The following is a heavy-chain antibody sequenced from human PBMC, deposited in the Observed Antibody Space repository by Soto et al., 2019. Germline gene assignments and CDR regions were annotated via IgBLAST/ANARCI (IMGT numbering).Heavy chain of an antibody. D-gene: IGHD3-9*01. V-gene: IGHV3-21*01. J-gene: IGHJ4*02. CDR3: ARGPTRNAFRSFDWTRFDY. Sequence: GGSVRPSCAASGSTFSSYRMNWVRQPPWQWLDWVSSISYSSSYINYAAAVKCRFTISRDDAKNSLYLQMSSLGAEDTAMYFCARGPTRNAFRSFDWTRFDYWGQGTLVTVSS. CDR1: GSTFSSYR. CDR2: ISYSSSYI.